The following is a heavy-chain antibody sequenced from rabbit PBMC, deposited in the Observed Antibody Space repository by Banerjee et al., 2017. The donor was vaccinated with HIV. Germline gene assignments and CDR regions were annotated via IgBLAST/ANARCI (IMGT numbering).Heavy chain of an antibody. CDR2: IDPVFGST. D-gene: IGHD8-1*01. CDR1: GFDFSSYY. Sequence: QLVESGGGLVQPGGSLKLSCKASGFDFSSYYMSWVRQAPGKGLEWIGYIDPVFGSTYYASWVNGRFTISSDNAQNTVDLQMNSLTAADTATYFCARDLGYADSSYHSFWGPGTLVTVS. J-gene: IGHJ4*02. CDR3: ARDLGYADSSYHSF. V-gene: IGHV1S7*01.